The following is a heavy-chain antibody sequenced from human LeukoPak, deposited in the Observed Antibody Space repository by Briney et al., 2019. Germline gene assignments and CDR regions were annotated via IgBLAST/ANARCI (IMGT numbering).Heavy chain of an antibody. V-gene: IGHV4-39*01. CDR3: ARRNSGSDY. Sequence: SDPLSLTCTVSGGSISSSSYYWGWIRQPPGKGLEWIGSIYYSGSTYYNPSLKSRVTISVDTSKNQFSLKLSSVPAADTAVYYCARRNSGSDYWGQGTLVTAPS. CDR1: GGSISSSSYY. CDR2: IYYSGST. J-gene: IGHJ4*02. D-gene: IGHD1-26*01.